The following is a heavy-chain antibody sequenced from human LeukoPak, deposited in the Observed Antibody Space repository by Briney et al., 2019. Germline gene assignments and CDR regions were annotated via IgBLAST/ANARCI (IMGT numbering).Heavy chain of an antibody. Sequence: PGGSLRLSCAASGFTFDDYAMHWVRQAPGEGLEWVSGISWNSGSIGYADSVKGRFTISRDNAKNSLYLQMNSLRAEDTALYYCAKANYYDSSGYYFDYWGQGTLVTVSS. J-gene: IGHJ4*02. CDR3: AKANYYDSSGYYFDY. D-gene: IGHD3-22*01. CDR1: GFTFDDYA. V-gene: IGHV3-9*01. CDR2: ISWNSGSI.